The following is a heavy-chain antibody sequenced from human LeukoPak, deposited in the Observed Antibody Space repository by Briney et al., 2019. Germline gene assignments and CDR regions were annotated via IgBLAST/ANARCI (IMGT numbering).Heavy chain of an antibody. CDR3: TRVFLKSYSDAFDI. CDR1: GFTFSGFA. CDR2: IRSKAHNYAT. J-gene: IGHJ3*02. D-gene: IGHD1-26*01. Sequence: GGSLRLSCAASGFTFSGFAFHWVRQASGIGLEWVGRIRSKAHNYATVYAASVKGRFTISRDDSKNATYLQMNSLKTEDTAVYYCTRVFLKSYSDAFDIWGQGTMVTVSS. V-gene: IGHV3-73*01.